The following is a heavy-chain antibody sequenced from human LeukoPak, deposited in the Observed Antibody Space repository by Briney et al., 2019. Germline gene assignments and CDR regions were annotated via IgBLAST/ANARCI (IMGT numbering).Heavy chain of an antibody. CDR2: ISTASSFT. D-gene: IGHD1-14*01. CDR1: GFAFNSYS. Sequence: GGSLRLSCEGAGFAFNSYSMAWVRQAPGKGLEWVSSISTASSFTHYADSVTGRFTLSRDYAKNSLHLQLNSLRAEDTAVYYCVASPRTVPNKPGPFEYWGQGTLVTVSS. V-gene: IGHV3-21*01. CDR3: VASPRTVPNKPGPFEY. J-gene: IGHJ4*01.